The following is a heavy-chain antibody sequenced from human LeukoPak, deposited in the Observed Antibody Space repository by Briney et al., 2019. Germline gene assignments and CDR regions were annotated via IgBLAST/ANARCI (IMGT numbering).Heavy chain of an antibody. D-gene: IGHD1-1*01. V-gene: IGHV4-59*01. J-gene: IGHJ4*02. CDR1: GGSISSYY. CDR3: ARDVEGVSDY. Sequence: PSETLSLTCTVSGGSISSYYWSWIRQPPGKGLEWIGYIYYSGSTNYNPSLKSRVTISVDTSKNQFSLKLSSVTAADTAVYYCARDVEGVSDYWGQGTLVTVSS. CDR2: IYYSGST.